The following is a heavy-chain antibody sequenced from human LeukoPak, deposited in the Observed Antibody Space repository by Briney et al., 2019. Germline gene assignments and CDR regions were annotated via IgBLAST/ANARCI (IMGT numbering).Heavy chain of an antibody. CDR1: GYTFTGYY. J-gene: IGHJ4*02. CDR2: INPNSGGT. CDR3: ARGFPMDTAMVPYYFDY. V-gene: IGHV1-2*02. D-gene: IGHD5-18*01. Sequence: ASVKVSCKASGYTFTGYYMHWVRQAPGQGLEWMGWINPNSGGTNYAQKFQGRVTMTRDTSISTAYMELSRLRSDDTAVYYCARGFPMDTAMVPYYFDYWGQGTLVTVSS.